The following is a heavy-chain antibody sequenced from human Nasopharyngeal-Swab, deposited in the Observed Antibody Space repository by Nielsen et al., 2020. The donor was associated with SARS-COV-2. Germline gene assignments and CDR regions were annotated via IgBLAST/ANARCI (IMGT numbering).Heavy chain of an antibody. V-gene: IGHV1-18*01. J-gene: IGHJ4*02. D-gene: IGHD5-18*01. CDR3: ARDLRYSYGTEPFDY. CDR2: ISAYNGNT. Sequence: CVRQAPGQGLEWMGWISAYNGNTNSAQKLQGSVTMTTDTSTSTAYMELRSLRSDDTAVYYCARDLRYSYGTEPFDYWGQGTLVTVSS.